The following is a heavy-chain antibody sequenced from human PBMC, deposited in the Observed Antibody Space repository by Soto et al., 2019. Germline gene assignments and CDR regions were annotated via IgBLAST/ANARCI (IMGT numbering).Heavy chain of an antibody. D-gene: IGHD3-3*01. CDR2: ISISGNTI. Sequence: XGSLRHSCAASGFTFSSYEMNWVRQAPGKGLELIAYISISGNTIYYSDSVKGRFTSPRDNAKDSVFLQMNSLRVEDTAVYYCARDRGDYWSGYYYGMDVWGQWTTVTVS. J-gene: IGHJ6*02. CDR1: GFTFSSYE. CDR3: ARDRGDYWSGYYYGMDV. V-gene: IGHV3-48*03.